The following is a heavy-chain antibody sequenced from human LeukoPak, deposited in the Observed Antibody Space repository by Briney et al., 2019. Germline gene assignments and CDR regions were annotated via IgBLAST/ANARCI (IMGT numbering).Heavy chain of an antibody. CDR1: GFTFSGST. Sequence: GGSLRLSCAASGFTFSGSTIHWVRQASGKGLEWVGRIRSKPDSYATAYAASVKGRFTISRDDSKNTLYLQMNSLKTEDTAVYYCTTDGVGVEGATYDNWGQGTLVSVSS. V-gene: IGHV3-73*01. CDR3: TTDGVGVEGATYDN. CDR2: IRSKPDSYAT. D-gene: IGHD1-26*01. J-gene: IGHJ4*02.